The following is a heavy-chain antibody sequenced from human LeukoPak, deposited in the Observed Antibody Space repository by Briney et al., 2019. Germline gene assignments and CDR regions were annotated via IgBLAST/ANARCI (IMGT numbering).Heavy chain of an antibody. Sequence: SQTLSLTCTVSGGSISCGDYYWSWIRQPPGKGLEWIGYIYYSGSTYYNPSLKSRVTISVDTSKNQFSLKLSSVTAADTAVYYCARDSDSGWFDYWGQGTLVTVSS. CDR3: ARDSDSGWFDY. CDR1: GGSISCGDYY. D-gene: IGHD6-19*01. CDR2: IYYSGST. V-gene: IGHV4-30-4*01. J-gene: IGHJ4*02.